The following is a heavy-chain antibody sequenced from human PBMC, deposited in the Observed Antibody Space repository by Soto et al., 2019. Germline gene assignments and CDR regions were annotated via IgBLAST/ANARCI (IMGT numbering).Heavy chain of an antibody. Sequence: SETLSLTCAVSGGSISSYYWSWIRQPPGKGLEWIGYIYYSGSTNYNPSLKSRVTISVDTSKNQFSLKLSSVTAADTAVYYCAISRFGDWFDPWGQGTLVTVSS. J-gene: IGHJ5*02. D-gene: IGHD3-10*01. CDR2: IYYSGST. CDR3: AISRFGDWFDP. V-gene: IGHV4-59*01. CDR1: GGSISSYY.